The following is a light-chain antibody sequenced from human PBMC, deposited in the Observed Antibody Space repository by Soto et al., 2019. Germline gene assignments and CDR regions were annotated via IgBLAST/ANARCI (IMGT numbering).Light chain of an antibody. CDR3: QHYGSSLWT. J-gene: IGKJ1*01. V-gene: IGKV3-20*01. CDR2: AAS. CDR1: QSVSSS. Sequence: EVVLTQSPGTLSLSPGERATLSCRASQSVSSSLAWYQQKPGRAPRLLIHAASSRATGIPDRFSGSGSGTDFTLTISRLEPEDFAVYYCQHYGSSLWTFGQGTKVDIK.